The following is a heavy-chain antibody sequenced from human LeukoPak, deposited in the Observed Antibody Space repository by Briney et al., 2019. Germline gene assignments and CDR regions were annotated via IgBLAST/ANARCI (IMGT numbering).Heavy chain of an antibody. CDR1: GYTFTGYY. CDR3: AREYILTAYYGDY. CDR2: INPNSGGT. V-gene: IGHV1-2*02. D-gene: IGHD3-9*01. Sequence: ASVKVSCKASGYTFTGYYMHWVRQAPGQGLEWMGWINPNSGGTNCAQKFQGRVTMARDTSISTAYMELSRLRSDDTAVYYCAREYILTAYYGDYWGQGTLVTVSS. J-gene: IGHJ4*02.